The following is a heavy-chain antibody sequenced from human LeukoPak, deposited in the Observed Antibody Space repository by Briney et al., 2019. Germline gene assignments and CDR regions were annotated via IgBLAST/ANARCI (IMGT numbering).Heavy chain of an antibody. V-gene: IGHV1-18*01. Sequence: ASVKVSCRATGYTFTEYGIAWVRQAPGQGLEWMGWISSYHGDADYAQILQGRVNMTTDSSTNTAYMELRSLTSDDTAVYFCARGVVALNWFDLWGQGTLVIVSS. CDR2: ISSYHGDA. D-gene: IGHD2-15*01. J-gene: IGHJ5*02. CDR3: ARGVVALNWFDL. CDR1: GYTFTEYG.